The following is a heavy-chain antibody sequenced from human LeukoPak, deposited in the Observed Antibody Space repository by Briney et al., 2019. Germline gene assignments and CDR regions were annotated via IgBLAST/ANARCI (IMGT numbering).Heavy chain of an antibody. CDR1: GYTFTSYG. D-gene: IGHD5-18*01. CDR3: ARAAGYSYAYYFDY. J-gene: IGHJ4*02. CDR2: INPNSGGT. V-gene: IGHV1-2*02. Sequence: ASVKVSCKASGYTFTSYGISWVRQAPGQGLEWMGWINPNSGGTNYAQKFLGRVTMTRDTSISTAYMELSRLRSDDTAVYYCARAAGYSYAYYFDYWGQGTLVTVSS.